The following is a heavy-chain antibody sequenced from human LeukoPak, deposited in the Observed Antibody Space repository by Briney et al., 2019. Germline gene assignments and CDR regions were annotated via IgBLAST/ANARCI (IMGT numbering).Heavy chain of an antibody. CDR2: INQDGSEK. Sequence: PGGSLRLSCAASGFSFSKYWMSWVRQAPGKGLEWVANINQDGSEKYYVDSVKGRFTISRDNAKNSPYLQMNSLRAEDTAVYYCAREAYYYDTSGYLKYYFDHWGQETLVTVSS. D-gene: IGHD3-22*01. J-gene: IGHJ4*02. V-gene: IGHV3-7*05. CDR1: GFSFSKYW. CDR3: AREAYYYDTSGYLKYYFDH.